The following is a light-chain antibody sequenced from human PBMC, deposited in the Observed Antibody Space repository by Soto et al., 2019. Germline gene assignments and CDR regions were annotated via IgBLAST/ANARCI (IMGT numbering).Light chain of an antibody. CDR2: GSS. CDR3: QKYGSSPIT. Sequence: VLTQSPGTLSLSPGEGATLACMASQSVSGGYLAWYQQKPGQAPRILIYGSSRRATGIPDRLSGGGSGTELNLTISRLQSEDFAVYYCQKYGSSPITFGQGTRLEIK. CDR1: QSVSGGY. V-gene: IGKV3-20*01. J-gene: IGKJ5*01.